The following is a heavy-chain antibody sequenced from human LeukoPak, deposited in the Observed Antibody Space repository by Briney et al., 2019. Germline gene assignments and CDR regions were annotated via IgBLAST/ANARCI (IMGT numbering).Heavy chain of an antibody. J-gene: IGHJ4*02. Sequence: SGPTLVSPPQTLTLTCTFSGFSRSTSGAGVGWVRQPSAEVMEWLPLISWDDAKLYSPSLKSRLTINKANSKNQVVITMTNMDPMDTSTYYCAHTSYAYGSGSQDFDYWGQGTLVTVSS. CDR3: AHTSYAYGSGSQDFDY. D-gene: IGHD3-10*01. CDR1: GFSRSTSGAG. V-gene: IGHV2-5*02. CDR2: ISWDDAK.